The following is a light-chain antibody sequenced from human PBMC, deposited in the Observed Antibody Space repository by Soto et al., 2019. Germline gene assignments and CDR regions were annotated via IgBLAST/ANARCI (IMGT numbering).Light chain of an antibody. CDR1: QGISSW. Sequence: DLPMTQSPSSVSASIGDRVIITCRASQGISSWLAWYQQKPGKAPKLLISAASTLQSGVPSRFSGDESGTGFTLTISSLQPEDFATYFCQQANSFPLTFGGGTKVEIK. CDR3: QQANSFPLT. CDR2: AAS. V-gene: IGKV1-12*01. J-gene: IGKJ4*01.